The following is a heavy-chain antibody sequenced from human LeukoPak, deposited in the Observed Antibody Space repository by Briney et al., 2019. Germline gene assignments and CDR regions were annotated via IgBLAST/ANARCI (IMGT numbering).Heavy chain of an antibody. CDR2: IYHSGTT. V-gene: IGHV4-4*02. J-gene: IGHJ4*02. Sequence: PSGTLSLTCAVSGDSISSTNWWSWVRQPPGKGLEWIGEIYHSGTTNYNPSLKSRVTISVDTSKNQFSLKLSSVTAADTAVYYCAGCRTGSHIVVVTAQDPRDYWGQGTLVTVSS. CDR1: GDSISSTNW. D-gene: IGHD2-21*02. CDR3: AGCRTGSHIVVVTAQDPRDY.